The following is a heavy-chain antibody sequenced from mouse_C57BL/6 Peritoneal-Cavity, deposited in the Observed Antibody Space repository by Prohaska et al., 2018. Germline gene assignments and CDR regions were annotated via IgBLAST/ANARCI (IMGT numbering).Heavy chain of an antibody. CDR2: IDPSDRET. D-gene: IGHD2-2*01. CDR3: LVRRFAY. Sequence: QLQLSQPAAQLLRPASSVNLSCKASGYTFNRYLLLCVKQRPIQGLELIGNIDPSDRETHYNQKVKDKAKMTVDKASSTAYMQLKRLTSEECAGYYCLVRRFAYGVHGTLVIFSA. V-gene: IGHV1-52*01. J-gene: IGHJ3*01. CDR1: GYTFNRYL.